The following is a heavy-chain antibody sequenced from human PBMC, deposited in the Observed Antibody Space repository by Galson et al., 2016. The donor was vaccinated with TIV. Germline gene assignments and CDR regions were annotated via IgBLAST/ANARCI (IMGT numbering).Heavy chain of an antibody. CDR3: ARDRYFDSSGQYYYYYFGLYV. V-gene: IGHV3-66*01. J-gene: IGHJ6*02. D-gene: IGHD3-22*01. CDR2: IYSGDSGGNT. CDR1: GLTVNSNY. Sequence: SLRLSCAASGLTVNSNYMSWVRQAPGKGLEWVATIYSGDSGGNTYYADSVRGRFTVSRDTSKNTLHLQMNRLGPEDTAGYFCARDRYFDSSGQYYYYYFGLYVWGQGTMVTVS.